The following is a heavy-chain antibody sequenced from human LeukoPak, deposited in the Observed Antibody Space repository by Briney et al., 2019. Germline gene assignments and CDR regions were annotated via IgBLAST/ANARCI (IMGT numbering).Heavy chain of an antibody. CDR2: ISSSSSYI. V-gene: IGHV3-21*01. Sequence: GGSLRLSCAASGFTFSTYSMNWVRQAPGKGLEWVSSISSSSSYIYYADSVKGRFTISRDNTKNSLYLQMHSLRAEDTAVYYCARDGTGIVYYYAMDVWGQGTTVTVSS. J-gene: IGHJ6*02. D-gene: IGHD3/OR15-3a*01. CDR1: GFTFSTYS. CDR3: ARDGTGIVYYYAMDV.